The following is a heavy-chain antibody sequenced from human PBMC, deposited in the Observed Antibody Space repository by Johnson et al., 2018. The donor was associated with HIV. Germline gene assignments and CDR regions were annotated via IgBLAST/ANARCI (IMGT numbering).Heavy chain of an antibody. Sequence: MQLVESGGGVVQPGRSLRLSCAASGFTSTNCARHWVRQAPGISYDGSNNYYADCVKGRFTVSRDNSKNTLFLQMNSLRAEDTAVYYCAREELEPDVFDIWGQGTMVTVSS. CDR2: ISYDGSNN. D-gene: IGHD1-1*01. V-gene: IGHV3-30-3*01. CDR1: GFTSTNCA. CDR3: AREELEPDVFDI. J-gene: IGHJ3*02.